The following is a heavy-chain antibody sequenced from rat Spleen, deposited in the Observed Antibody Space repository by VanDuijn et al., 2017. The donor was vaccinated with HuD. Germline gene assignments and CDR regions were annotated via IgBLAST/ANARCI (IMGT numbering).Heavy chain of an antibody. V-gene: IGHV5-7*01. CDR3: ARHPDYSNYFDY. CDR2: IIYDGSRT. Sequence: EVQMVESGGGLVQPGRSLRLSCVVSGFTFSNYYMAWVRQAPTKGLEWVATIIYDGSRTYYRDSVKGRFTISRDNTKTTLYLQMDSLRSEDTATYYCARHPDYSNYFDYWGQGVMVTVSS. D-gene: IGHD1-1*01. CDR1: GFTFSNYY. J-gene: IGHJ2*01.